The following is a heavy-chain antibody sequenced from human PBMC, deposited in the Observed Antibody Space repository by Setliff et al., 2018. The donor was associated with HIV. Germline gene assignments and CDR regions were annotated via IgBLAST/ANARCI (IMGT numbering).Heavy chain of an antibody. CDR2: IYYSGST. Sequence: SETLSLTCTASGGSISSDYYFWGWIRQPPGKGLEWIGTIYYSGSTYFNPSLKSRLTISVDTSKNQFSLKLSAVTAADTAVYYCARTKDCSSSSCPGTHHYYYMDVWGKGTTVTVSS. J-gene: IGHJ6*03. V-gene: IGHV4-39*01. CDR1: GGSISSDYYF. D-gene: IGHD2-2*01. CDR3: ARTKDCSSSSCPGTHHYYYMDV.